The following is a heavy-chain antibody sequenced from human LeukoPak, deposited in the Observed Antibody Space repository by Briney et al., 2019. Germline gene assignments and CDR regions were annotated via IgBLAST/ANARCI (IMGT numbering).Heavy chain of an antibody. CDR1: GYTFTSYA. V-gene: IGHV1-69*13. CDR2: IIPIFGTA. J-gene: IGHJ4*02. CDR3: ARHRAPRGYSYGYDY. D-gene: IGHD5-18*01. Sequence: SVKVSCKASGYTFTSYAISWVRQAPGQGLEWMGGIIPIFGTANYAQKFQGRVTITADESTSTAYMELSSLRSEDTAVYYCARHRAPRGYSYGYDYWGQGTLVTVSS.